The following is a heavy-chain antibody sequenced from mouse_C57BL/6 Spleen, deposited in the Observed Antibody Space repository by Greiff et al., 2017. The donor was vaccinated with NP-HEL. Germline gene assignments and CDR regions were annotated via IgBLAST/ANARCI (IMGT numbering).Heavy chain of an antibody. CDR2: INPNNGGT. Sequence: EVQLQQSGPELVKPGASVKIPCKASGYTFTDYNMDWVKQSHGKSLEWIGDINPNNGGTIYNQKFKGKATLTVDKSSSTAYMELRSLTSEDTAVYYCARRGYYHAWFAYWGQGTLVTVSA. D-gene: IGHD2-3*01. CDR3: ARRGYYHAWFAY. CDR1: GYTFTDYN. V-gene: IGHV1-18*01. J-gene: IGHJ3*01.